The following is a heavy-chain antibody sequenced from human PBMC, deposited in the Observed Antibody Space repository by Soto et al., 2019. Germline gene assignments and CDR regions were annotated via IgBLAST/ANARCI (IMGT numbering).Heavy chain of an antibody. Sequence: SETLSLTYTVSGGSISRGGYYWSWIRQHPGKGLEWIGYIYYSGSTYYNPSLKSRVTISVDTSKNQFSLKLSSVTAADTAVYYCASQYSGSALARVDYWGQGSLVTVSS. CDR3: ASQYSGSALARVDY. J-gene: IGHJ4*02. V-gene: IGHV4-31*03. CDR1: GGSISRGGYY. CDR2: IYYSGST. D-gene: IGHD6-6*01.